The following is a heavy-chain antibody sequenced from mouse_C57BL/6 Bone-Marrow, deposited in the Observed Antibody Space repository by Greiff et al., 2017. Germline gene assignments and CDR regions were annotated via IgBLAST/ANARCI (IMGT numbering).Heavy chain of an antibody. CDR3: TGPDY. CDR2: IRLKSDNYAT. J-gene: IGHJ2*01. V-gene: IGHV6-3*01. CDR1: GFTFSNYW. Sequence: EVKLEESGGGLVQPGGSMKLSCVASGFTFSNYWLNWVRQSPETGLEWVAQIRLKSDNYATHYAESVKGRFTISRDDSKSSVYLQMNNLRAEDTGIYYCTGPDYWGQGTTRTVSS.